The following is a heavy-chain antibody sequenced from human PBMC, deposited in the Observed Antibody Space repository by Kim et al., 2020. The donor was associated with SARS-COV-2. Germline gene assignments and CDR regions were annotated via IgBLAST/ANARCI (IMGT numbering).Heavy chain of an antibody. V-gene: IGHV7-4-1*02. CDR3: ARDKYYDFWSGPPTRYGMDV. D-gene: IGHD3-3*01. CDR1: GYTFTSYA. J-gene: IGHJ6*02. Sequence: ASVKVSCKASGYTFTSYAMNWVRQAPGQGLEWMGWVNTNTGNPTYAQGFTGRLVFSLDTSVSTAYLQISSLKAEDTAVYYCARDKYYDFWSGPPTRYGMDVWGQGTTGTVSS. CDR2: VNTNTGNP.